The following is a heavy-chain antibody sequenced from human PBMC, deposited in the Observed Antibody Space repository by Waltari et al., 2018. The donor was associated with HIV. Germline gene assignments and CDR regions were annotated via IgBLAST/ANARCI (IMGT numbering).Heavy chain of an antibody. CDR1: VFPFSRYA. Sequence: QVQLVESGGGVVQPGRSLRLSCAASVFPFSRYAMHWVRQAPGKGLEWVAVISYDGSNKYYADSVKGRFTISRGNSKNTLYLQMNSLRAEDTAVYYCARDAGRSFDYWGQGTLVTVSS. V-gene: IGHV3-30*01. CDR3: ARDAGRSFDY. J-gene: IGHJ4*02. CDR2: ISYDGSNK.